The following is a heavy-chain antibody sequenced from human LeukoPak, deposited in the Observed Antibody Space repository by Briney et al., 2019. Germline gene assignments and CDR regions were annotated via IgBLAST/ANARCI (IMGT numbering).Heavy chain of an antibody. CDR2: INWNGGSR. CDR1: GFTFDDYG. CDR3: ARDRAPNSYYYGVDV. V-gene: IGHV3-20*04. D-gene: IGHD1-26*01. J-gene: IGHJ6*02. Sequence: GGSLRLSCAASGFTFDDYGMRWVRQVPGKGLEWVSGINWNGGSRDYADSMKGRFTISRDNAKNSLYLQMDSLRVEDTALYYCARDRAPNSYYYGVDVWGQGTTVTVSS.